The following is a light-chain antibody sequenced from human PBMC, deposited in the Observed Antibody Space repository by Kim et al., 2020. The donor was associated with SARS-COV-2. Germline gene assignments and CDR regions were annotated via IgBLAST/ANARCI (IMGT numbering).Light chain of an antibody. Sequence: NFMLSQPHSVSEFPGKTVTISCTRSRGSIDDNYVQWYQQRPGGVPTTVIYEDDQRPSGVPDRFSGSIDKSSNSASLTISGLKPEDEADYYCQSYNRSIVVFGGGTQLTVL. V-gene: IGLV6-57*04. J-gene: IGLJ2*01. CDR2: EDD. CDR3: QSYNRSIVV. CDR1: RGSIDDNY.